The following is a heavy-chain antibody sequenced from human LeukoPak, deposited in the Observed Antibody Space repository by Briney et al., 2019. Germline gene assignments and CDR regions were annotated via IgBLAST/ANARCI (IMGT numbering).Heavy chain of an antibody. V-gene: IGHV3-74*01. Sequence: GGSLRLSCAASGFTFSTSRMHWVRHAPGKGLVWVSRMNGDGSNTNYADSVKGRFTISRDNAKNTLYLQMNSLRAEDTAVYYCARNPAEYFHYWGQGTLVTVSS. CDR3: ARNPAEYFHY. CDR1: GFTFSTSR. J-gene: IGHJ4*02. CDR2: MNGDGSNT. D-gene: IGHD1-14*01.